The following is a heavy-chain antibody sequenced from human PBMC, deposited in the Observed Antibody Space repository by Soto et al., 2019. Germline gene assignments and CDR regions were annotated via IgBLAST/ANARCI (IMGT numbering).Heavy chain of an antibody. CDR3: ARDALWSYYYYGMDV. CDR1: GGSISSGDYY. J-gene: IGHJ6*02. Sequence: SETLSLTCTVSGGSISSGDYYWSWIRQPPGKGLEWIGYIYYSGSTYYNPSLKSRVTISVDTSKNQFSLKLSSVTAADTAMYYCARDALWSYYYYGMDVWGQGTTVTVSS. D-gene: IGHD2-21*01. V-gene: IGHV4-30-4*01. CDR2: IYYSGST.